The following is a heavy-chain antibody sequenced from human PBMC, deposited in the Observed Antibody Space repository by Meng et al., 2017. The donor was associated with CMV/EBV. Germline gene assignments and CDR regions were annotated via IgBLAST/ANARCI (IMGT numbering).Heavy chain of an antibody. D-gene: IGHD1-14*01. V-gene: IGHV4-30-4*08. J-gene: IGHJ4*02. CDR2: IYYSGST. CDR3: ARVMGPNRTPYYFDY. CDR1: GGSISSGDYY. Sequence: QGQLQESGPGLLKPSQTLSLTCTVSGGSISSGDYYWSWIRQPPGKGLEWIGYIYYSGSTYYNPSLKSRVTISVDTSKNQFSLKLSSVTAADTAVYYCARVMGPNRTPYYFDYWGQGTLVTVSS.